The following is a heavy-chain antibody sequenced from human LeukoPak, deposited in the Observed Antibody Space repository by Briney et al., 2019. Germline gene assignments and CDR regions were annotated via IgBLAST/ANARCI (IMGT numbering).Heavy chain of an antibody. CDR2: INPNSGGT. V-gene: IGHV1-2*02. CDR1: GYTFTGYY. CDR3: AAYYYDSSGYFYYFDY. J-gene: IGHJ4*02. D-gene: IGHD3-22*01. Sequence: ASVKVSCEASGYTFTGYYMHWVRQAPGQGLEWMGWINPNSGGTNYAQKFQGRVTMTRDTSISTAYMELSRLRSDDTAVYYCAAYYYDSSGYFYYFDYWGQGTLVTVSS.